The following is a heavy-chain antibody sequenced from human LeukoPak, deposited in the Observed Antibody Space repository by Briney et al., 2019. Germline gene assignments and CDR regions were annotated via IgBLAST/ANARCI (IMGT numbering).Heavy chain of an antibody. J-gene: IGHJ4*02. CDR3: AAYGTIFGVVIDY. V-gene: IGHV4-39*07. CDR2: INHSGST. Sequence: SETLSLTCTVSGGSISSGGYYWSWIRQPPGKGLEWIGEINHSGSTYCNPSLKSRVTISVDTSKNQFSLKLSSVTAADTAVYYCAAYGTIFGVVIDYWGQGTLVTVSS. D-gene: IGHD3-3*01. CDR1: GGSISSGGYY.